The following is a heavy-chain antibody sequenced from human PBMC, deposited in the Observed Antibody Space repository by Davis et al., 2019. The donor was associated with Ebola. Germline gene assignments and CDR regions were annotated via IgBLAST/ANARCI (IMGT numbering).Heavy chain of an antibody. J-gene: IGHJ4*02. V-gene: IGHV3-30*03. CDR3: ARDSGIFGDYYFDS. CDR2: VSFDGVLK. CDR1: GFSFNNHG. Sequence: GESPKISCAASGFSFNNHGMHWVRQAPGKGLEWLAVVSFDGVLKHYVDSVKGRFTISRDNADNTLYLQMNSLSTEDTAVYYCARDSGIFGDYYFDSWGQGTLVTVSS. D-gene: IGHD3-10*02.